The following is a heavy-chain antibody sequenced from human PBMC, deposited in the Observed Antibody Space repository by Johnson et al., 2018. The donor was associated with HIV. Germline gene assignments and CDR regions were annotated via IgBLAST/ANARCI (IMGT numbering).Heavy chain of an antibody. Sequence: QVQLVESGGTLVQPGGSLRLSCAASGFTFSTYAMNWVRQAPGKGLEWVAVISYDGINKYYADSVKGRFTISRDNSKNTLHLQMNSLRAEDTAVYYCASGEDYGGNYGAFDIWGQGTMVTVSS. D-gene: IGHD4-23*01. CDR1: GFTFSTYA. V-gene: IGHV3-30*03. J-gene: IGHJ3*02. CDR2: ISYDGINK. CDR3: ASGEDYGGNYGAFDI.